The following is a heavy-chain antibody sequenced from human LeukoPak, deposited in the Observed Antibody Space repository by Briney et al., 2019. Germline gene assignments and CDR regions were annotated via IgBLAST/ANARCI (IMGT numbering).Heavy chain of an antibody. D-gene: IGHD2-15*01. V-gene: IGHV4-39*01. Sequence: SETLSLTCTVSGGSISSSGYYWGWIRQPPGKGLEWIGSIYYSGSTYYNPSLKSRVTISVDTSKNQFSLKLSSVTAADTAVYYCARPLGYCSGGSCYDEYWGQGTLVTVSS. CDR1: GGSISSSGYY. J-gene: IGHJ4*02. CDR3: ARPLGYCSGGSCYDEY. CDR2: IYYSGST.